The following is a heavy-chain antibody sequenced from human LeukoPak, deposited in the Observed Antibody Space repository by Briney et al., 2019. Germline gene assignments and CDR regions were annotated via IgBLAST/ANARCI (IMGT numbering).Heavy chain of an antibody. CDR1: GFTFSNYW. D-gene: IGHD5-12*01. J-gene: IGHJ4*02. CDR2: IKEDGSKE. V-gene: IGHV3-7*01. Sequence: GGSLRLSCVASGFTFSNYWMTWVRQAPGKGLEWVANIKEDGSKENYVDSVKGRFTISRDNAKNSQYLRMNSLRVEDTAVYYCVRDEVAGPLKYWGQGTLVTVSS. CDR3: VRDEVAGPLKY.